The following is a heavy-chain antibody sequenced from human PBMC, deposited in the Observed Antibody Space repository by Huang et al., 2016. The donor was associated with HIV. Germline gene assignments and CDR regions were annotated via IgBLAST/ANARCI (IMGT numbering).Heavy chain of an antibody. CDR3: ARLIGSPSFYYGLDV. J-gene: IGHJ6*02. V-gene: IGHV5-51*01. Sequence: EVQLVQSGAEVKKPGESLKISCKGSGYRFRSNWIGWVRQMPGKGLEWMGIIYPCDSYTRYSPSFQGQVTISADKSINTAYLQWSSLKASDTAMYYCARLIGSPSFYYGLDVWGQGTTVTVSS. CDR1: GYRFRSNW. CDR2: IYPCDSYT. D-gene: IGHD3-10*01.